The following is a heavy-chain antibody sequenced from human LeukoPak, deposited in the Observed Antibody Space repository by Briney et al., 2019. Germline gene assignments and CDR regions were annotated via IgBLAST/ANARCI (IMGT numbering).Heavy chain of an antibody. D-gene: IGHD1-26*01. J-gene: IGHJ4*02. CDR1: GGSVSSGSYY. CDR2: IYYSGST. Sequence: SETLFLTCTVSGGSVSSGSYYWSWIRQPPGEGLEWIGYIYYSGSTNYNPSLKSRVTISVDTSKNQFSLKLSSVTAADTAVYYCARESRGGSYYFDYWGQGTLVTVSS. V-gene: IGHV4-61*01. CDR3: ARESRGGSYYFDY.